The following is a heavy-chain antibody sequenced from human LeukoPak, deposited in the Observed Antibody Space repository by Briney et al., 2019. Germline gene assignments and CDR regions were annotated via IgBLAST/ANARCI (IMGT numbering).Heavy chain of an antibody. CDR1: GFTFRSYW. CDR2: IKEDGSET. Sequence: GGSLRLSCAASGFTFRSYWMSWVRQAPGKGLEWVANIKEDGSETHHVDSVKGRFTISRDNAKNSLYLQMDSVRADDTAVYYCAREQLGTVAAVDYWGQGTLVTVSS. V-gene: IGHV3-7*01. J-gene: IGHJ4*02. D-gene: IGHD6-13*01. CDR3: AREQLGTVAAVDY.